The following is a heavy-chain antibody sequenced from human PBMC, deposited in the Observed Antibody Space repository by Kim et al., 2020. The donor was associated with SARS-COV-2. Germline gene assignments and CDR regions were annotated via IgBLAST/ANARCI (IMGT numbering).Heavy chain of an antibody. Sequence: NYTPSLKSRVTISVDTSKNHFSLKLSSVTAADTAVYYCAKGGSGEYFDYWGQGTLVTVSS. V-gene: IGHV4-34*01. CDR3: AKGGSGEYFDY. D-gene: IGHD2-15*01. J-gene: IGHJ4*02.